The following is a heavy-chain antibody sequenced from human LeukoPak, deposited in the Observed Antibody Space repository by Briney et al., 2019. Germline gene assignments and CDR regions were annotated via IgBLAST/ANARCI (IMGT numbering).Heavy chain of an antibody. Sequence: PGGSLRLSCAASGMSFSSYEMNWVRQAPGKGLEWVSYISSGGTTIYYAHSVKGRFTISRDNAKNSLYLQMNNLRAEDTAVYYCASARLYSSSWYCYFDYWGRGTLVTVSS. J-gene: IGHJ4*02. CDR1: GMSFSSYE. V-gene: IGHV3-48*03. D-gene: IGHD6-13*01. CDR3: ASARLYSSSWYCYFDY. CDR2: ISSGGTTI.